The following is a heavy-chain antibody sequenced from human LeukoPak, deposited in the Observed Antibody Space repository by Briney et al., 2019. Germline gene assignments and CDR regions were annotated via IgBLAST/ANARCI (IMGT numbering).Heavy chain of an antibody. V-gene: IGHV3-23*01. CDR1: GFTFGNHA. CDR2: LSGSGGGT. D-gene: IGHD3-3*01. J-gene: IGHJ6*02. Sequence: PGGSLRLSCAASGFTFGNHAMNWVRQAPGKGLEWVSALSGSGGGTYYADSVKGRFTISRDNSRNTMYLQMNSLRAEDTAVYHCAKSTYYDFWSGRDRVDLWGQGTTVTVSS. CDR3: AKSTYYDFWSGRDRVDL.